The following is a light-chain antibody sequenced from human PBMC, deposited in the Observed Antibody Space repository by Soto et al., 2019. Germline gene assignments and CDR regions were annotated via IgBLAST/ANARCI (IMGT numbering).Light chain of an antibody. V-gene: IGKV1-39*01. CDR3: QQSHSPPYT. Sequence: DIQMTQSPSSLSASVGDRVTITCRASQTISKLLNWYQQKPGKAPKLLIYAASGLQSGVPSRFSGSGSGTDFTLTISSLQPEDFASYHCQQSHSPPYTFGQGTKLEIK. J-gene: IGKJ2*01. CDR2: AAS. CDR1: QTISKL.